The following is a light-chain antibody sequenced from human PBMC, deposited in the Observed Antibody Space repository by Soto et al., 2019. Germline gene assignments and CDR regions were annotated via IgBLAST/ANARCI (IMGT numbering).Light chain of an antibody. J-gene: IGKJ3*01. CDR3: QHRNNRPFS. V-gene: IGKV3-11*01. Sequence: EIVLTQSPATLSSSPGERATLSCRASQSVNNYLAWYQQRPGQAPRLLIYDASNRATGIPARFSGSGSGTDFTLTISSLEPEDFAVYYCQHRNNRPFSFGPGTKVDNK. CDR2: DAS. CDR1: QSVNNY.